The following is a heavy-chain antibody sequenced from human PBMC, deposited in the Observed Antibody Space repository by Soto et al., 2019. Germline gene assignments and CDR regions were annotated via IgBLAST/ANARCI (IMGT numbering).Heavy chain of an antibody. CDR3: ARGYDRSGFYYDY. CDR1: GFTVSNNY. CDR2: IYSGGST. J-gene: IGHJ4*02. Sequence: EVPLVESGGGLVQPGGSLRLSCAASGFTVSNNYMTWVRQAPGKGLEWVSVIYSGGSTYYADSVKGRFTLSRDNSKNPLYRQMSSLRAEDTAVYYCARGYDRSGFYYDYWGQGTLVTVSS. V-gene: IGHV3-66*01. D-gene: IGHD3-22*01.